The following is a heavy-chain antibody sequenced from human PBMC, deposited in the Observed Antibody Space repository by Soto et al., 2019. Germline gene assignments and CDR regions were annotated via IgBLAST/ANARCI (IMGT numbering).Heavy chain of an antibody. J-gene: IGHJ5*02. V-gene: IGHV3-53*01. Sequence: DVQLVESGGGLIQPGESLRLSCAAFGLTISGKKYVAWVRQAPGKGLEWVSAHYDVDGSFYADSVTGRFTTSSDSSKTTVYLQMRRVRAEDTAVYFCARHRHPRGTVGATSPLDPWGQGTQVTVSS. CDR2: HYDVDGS. D-gene: IGHD1-26*01. CDR3: ARHRHPRGTVGATSPLDP. CDR1: GLTISGKKY.